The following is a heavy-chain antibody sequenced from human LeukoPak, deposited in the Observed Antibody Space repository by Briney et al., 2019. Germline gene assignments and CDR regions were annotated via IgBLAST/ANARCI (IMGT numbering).Heavy chain of an antibody. V-gene: IGHV3-48*03. CDR1: GFTLSSYE. J-gene: IGHJ5*02. CDR3: ARLSFFPTGRHNWFDP. D-gene: IGHD2/OR15-2a*01. Sequence: GGSLRLSCAASGFTLSSYEVNWVRQAPGKGREWVSYISSRGSTIYYADPVKGRFTISRDNAKNSLSLQMNSLRAEDTAVYYCARLSFFPTGRHNWFDPWGQGTLVTVSS. CDR2: ISSRGSTI.